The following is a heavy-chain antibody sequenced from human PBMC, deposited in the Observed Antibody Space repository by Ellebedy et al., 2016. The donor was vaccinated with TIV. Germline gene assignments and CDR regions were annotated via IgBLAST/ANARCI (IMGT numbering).Heavy chain of an antibody. CDR3: AKRVTMVREVITYYHYAMDV. D-gene: IGHD3-10*01. CDR1: GFNFSSYD. V-gene: IGHV3-30*02. CDR2: IWYDGNNK. J-gene: IGHJ6*02. Sequence: GESLNISCAASGFNFSSYDMHWVRQAPGKGLEWVSFIWYDGNNKYYADSVKGRFTISRDNSKNTLYLQMNSLRAEDTAVYYCAKRVTMVREVITYYHYAMDVWGQGTTVTVSS.